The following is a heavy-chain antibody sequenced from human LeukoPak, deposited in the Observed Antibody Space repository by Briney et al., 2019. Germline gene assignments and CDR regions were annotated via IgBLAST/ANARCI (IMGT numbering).Heavy chain of an antibody. Sequence: ASVKVSCKASGYTFTSYGISWVRQAPGQGLEWMGWINAYNGNTNYAQKLQGRVTMTTDTSTSTAYMELRSLRSDDTAVYYCARATDIEATITWFDPWGQGTLVTVSS. CDR2: INAYNGNT. J-gene: IGHJ5*02. D-gene: IGHD5-12*01. CDR3: ARATDIEATITWFDP. V-gene: IGHV1-18*01. CDR1: GYTFTSYG.